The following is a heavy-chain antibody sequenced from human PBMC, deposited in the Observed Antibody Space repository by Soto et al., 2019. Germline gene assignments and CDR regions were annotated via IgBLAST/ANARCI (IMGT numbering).Heavy chain of an antibody. D-gene: IGHD6-19*01. J-gene: IGHJ6*02. V-gene: IGHV5-10-1*01. CDR1: GYSFTSYW. CDR2: IDPSDSYT. Sequence: GESLQISCKGSGYSFTSYWISWVRQLPGKGLEWMGRIDPSDSYTNYSPSFQGHVTISADKSISTAYLQWSSLKASDTAMYYCASSIAVAGSHYYYGMDVWGQGTTVTVSS. CDR3: ASSIAVAGSHYYYGMDV.